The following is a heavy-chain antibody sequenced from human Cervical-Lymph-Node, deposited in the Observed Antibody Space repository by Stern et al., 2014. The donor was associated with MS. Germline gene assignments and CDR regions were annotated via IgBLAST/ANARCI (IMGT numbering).Heavy chain of an antibody. CDR2: ISVRDGTI. D-gene: IGHD3-10*01. CDR3: ARAGGSKDDF. CDR1: GLTFSDYY. Sequence: VQLVESGGGLVKPGGSLRLSCAASGLTFSDYYMNWIRQAPGKGLEWVSYISVRDGTIFYSDSVKGRFTISRDNAKKSLYLQMNSLRAEDTAVYYCARAGGSKDDFWGQGTLVTVSS. V-gene: IGHV3-11*01. J-gene: IGHJ4*02.